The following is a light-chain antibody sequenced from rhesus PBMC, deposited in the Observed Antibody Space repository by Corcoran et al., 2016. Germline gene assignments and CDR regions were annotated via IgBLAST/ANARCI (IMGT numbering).Light chain of an antibody. V-gene: IGKV1-22*01. CDR2: KAS. J-gene: IGKJ4*01. Sequence: DIQMTQSPSSLSASVGDTVTITCRASQGISSWLAWYQQNPGKAPKLLIYKASSLQMGVPSRFSGSGSGTDFTLTISSLQSEDFATYYCQQYSSRPLTFGGGTKVEIK. CDR3: QQYSSRPLT. CDR1: QGISSW.